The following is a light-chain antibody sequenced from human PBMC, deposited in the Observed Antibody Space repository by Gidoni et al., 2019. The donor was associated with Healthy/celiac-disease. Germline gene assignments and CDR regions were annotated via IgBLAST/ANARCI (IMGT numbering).Light chain of an antibody. V-gene: IGLV1-47*01. CDR2: RNN. J-gene: IGLJ3*02. CDR3: AAWDDSLSGRWV. CDR1: SSNIGSNY. Sequence: QSVLPPPPSASGPPGQSVTISCSGSSSNIGSNYVYWYQQLPGTAPKLLIYRNNQRPSGVPDRFSGSKSGTSASLAISGLRSEDEADYYCAAWDDSLSGRWVFGGGTKLTVL.